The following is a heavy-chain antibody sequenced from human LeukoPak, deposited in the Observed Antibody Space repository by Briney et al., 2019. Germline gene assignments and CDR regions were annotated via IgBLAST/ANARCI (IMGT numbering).Heavy chain of an antibody. D-gene: IGHD6-19*01. Sequence: GGSLRLSCAASGFTFSSYGMHWVRQAPGKGLEWVAFIRYDGSNKYYADSVKGRFTISRDNSKNTLYLQMNSLRAEDTAVYYCAKIGKQWRPEVEYFQHWGQGTLVTVSS. V-gene: IGHV3-30*02. J-gene: IGHJ1*01. CDR1: GFTFSSYG. CDR2: IRYDGSNK. CDR3: AKIGKQWRPEVEYFQH.